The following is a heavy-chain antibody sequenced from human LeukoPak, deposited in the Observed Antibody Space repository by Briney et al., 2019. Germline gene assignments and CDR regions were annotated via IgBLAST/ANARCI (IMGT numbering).Heavy chain of an antibody. V-gene: IGHV3-21*01. CDR3: ARRFYDTSPRPFDI. Sequence: GGSLRLSCAASGFPLSSYAMNWVRQGPGKGLEWVSSISRDSIFIYYADSLKGRFTISRDNAKKSLYLQMNSLRAEDTAVYYCARRFYDTSPRPFDIWGQGTMVTVSS. J-gene: IGHJ3*02. D-gene: IGHD3-22*01. CDR2: ISRDSIFI. CDR1: GFPLSSYA.